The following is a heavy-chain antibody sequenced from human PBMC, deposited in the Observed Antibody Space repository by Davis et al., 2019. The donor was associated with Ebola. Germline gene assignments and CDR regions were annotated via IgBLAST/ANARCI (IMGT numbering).Heavy chain of an antibody. D-gene: IGHD2-21*01. CDR1: GYTFTSYG. CDR3: ARGTAGTLFYYGMDV. Sequence: ASVKVSCKASGYTFTSYGISWVRQAPGQGLEWMGWISAYNGNTNYAQKLQGRVTMTTDTSTSTAYMELRSLRSDDTAVYYCARGTAGTLFYYGMDVWGQGTTVTVSS. J-gene: IGHJ6*02. V-gene: IGHV1-18*01. CDR2: ISAYNGNT.